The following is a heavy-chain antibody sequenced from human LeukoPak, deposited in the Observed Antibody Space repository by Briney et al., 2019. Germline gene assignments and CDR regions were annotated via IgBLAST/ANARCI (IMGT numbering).Heavy chain of an antibody. V-gene: IGHV1-69*13. CDR1: GGTFSSYA. D-gene: IGHD2-2*02. Sequence: SVKVSCKASGGTFSSYAISWVRQAPGQGLEWMGGIIPIFGTANYAQKFQGRVTITADESTSTAYMELSSLRSEDTAVYYCARDIVVVPAAIRNSAFDIWGQGTMVTVSS. CDR2: IIPIFGTA. CDR3: ARDIVVVPAAIRNSAFDI. J-gene: IGHJ3*02.